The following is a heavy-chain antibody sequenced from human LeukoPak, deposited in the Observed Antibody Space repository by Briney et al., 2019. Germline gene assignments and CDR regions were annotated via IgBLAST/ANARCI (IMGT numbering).Heavy chain of an antibody. CDR2: MNPNSGNS. CDR1: GYTFTSFD. D-gene: IGHD5-12*01. CDR3: ARGSRIVVTIDY. V-gene: IGHV1-8*03. J-gene: IGHJ4*02. Sequence: ASVKVSCKASGYTFTSFDINWVRQATGQGLEWMGWMNPNSGNSGYAQKFQGRVTITRNTSISTAYMELSSLRSEDTAVYYCARGSRIVVTIDYWGQGTLVTVSS.